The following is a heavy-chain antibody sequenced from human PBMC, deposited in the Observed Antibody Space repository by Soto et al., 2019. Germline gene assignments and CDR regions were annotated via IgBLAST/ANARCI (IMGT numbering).Heavy chain of an antibody. J-gene: IGHJ3*02. CDR3: ARALLESSGWSGHHDAFDI. CDR2: IIPILGIA. Sequence: ASVKVSCKASGGTFSSYTISWLRQAPGQGLEWMGRIIPILGIANYAQKFQGRVTITADKSTSTAYMKLSSLRSEDTAVYYCARALLESSGWSGHHDAFDIWGQGTMVTVSS. D-gene: IGHD6-19*01. V-gene: IGHV1-69*02. CDR1: GGTFSSYT.